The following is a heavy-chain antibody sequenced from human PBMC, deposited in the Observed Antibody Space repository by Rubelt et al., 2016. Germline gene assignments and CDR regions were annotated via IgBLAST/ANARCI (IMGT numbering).Heavy chain of an antibody. CDR3: AKDGYQLPPGGMDV. Sequence: GGGVVQPGRSLRLSCAASGFTFSSYGMHWVRQAPGKGLEWVAVIWYDGSNKYYADSVKGRFTISRDNSKNTLYLQMNSLRAEDTAVYYCAKDGYQLPPGGMDVWGQGTTVTVSS. J-gene: IGHJ6*02. V-gene: IGHV3-33*06. D-gene: IGHD2-2*01. CDR2: IWYDGSNK. CDR1: GFTFSSYG.